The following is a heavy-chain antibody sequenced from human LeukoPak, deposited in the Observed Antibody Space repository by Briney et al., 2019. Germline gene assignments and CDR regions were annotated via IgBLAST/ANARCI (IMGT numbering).Heavy chain of an antibody. V-gene: IGHV4-34*01. Sequence: SETLSLTCAVYGGSFSGYYWSWIRQPPGKGLEWIGEINHSGSTNYNPSLKSRVTISVDTSKNQFSLKLSPVTAADTAVYYCASGAVAGTGGYWGQGTLVTVSS. J-gene: IGHJ4*02. CDR3: ASGAVAGTGGY. CDR2: INHSGST. CDR1: GGSFSGYY. D-gene: IGHD6-19*01.